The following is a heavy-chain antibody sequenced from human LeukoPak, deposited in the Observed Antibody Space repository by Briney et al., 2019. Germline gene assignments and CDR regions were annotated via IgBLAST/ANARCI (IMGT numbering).Heavy chain of an antibody. J-gene: IGHJ4*02. CDR2: SIPSFGTA. D-gene: IGHD5-18*01. V-gene: IGHV1-69*13. CDR3: ARVEDGYSYGATFDY. Sequence: SVKLSSKASGGTCSSYAISWVPQAPGQGLEWRGGSIPSFGTANYAQKFQGRVTITADDSTSTAYMELSSLRSEDTAVYYCARVEDGYSYGATFDYWGQGPLVIVSS. CDR1: GGTCSSYA.